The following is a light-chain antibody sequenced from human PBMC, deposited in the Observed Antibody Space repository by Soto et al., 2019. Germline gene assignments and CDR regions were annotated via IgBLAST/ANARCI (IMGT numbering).Light chain of an antibody. CDR2: GAS. CDR1: QSIRTY. Sequence: DIQLTQSPSSLSASVGDRVTITCRAGQSIRTYLNWYQQKPGKAPKLLIYGASALQSGVPSRFSGSGSGTDFTLTISSPQPEYFATYFCQQSYSTPLFTFGPGTKVDIK. V-gene: IGKV1-39*01. CDR3: QQSYSTPLFT. J-gene: IGKJ3*01.